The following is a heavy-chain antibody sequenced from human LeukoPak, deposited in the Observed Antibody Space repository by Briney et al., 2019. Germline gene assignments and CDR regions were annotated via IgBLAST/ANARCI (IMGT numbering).Heavy chain of an antibody. J-gene: IGHJ4*02. V-gene: IGHV4-39*01. CDR2: IYYDGDT. CDR1: GDSINNPGYY. Sequence: SETLSLTCTVSGDSINNPGYYWGWIRRPPGKGLEWIGTIYYDGDTYYNASLKSRVTISVDTPNNQFSLRLSSVTAADTAVYYCARSRSYYFDHWGQGTLVTVSS. D-gene: IGHD6-19*01. CDR3: ARSRSYYFDH.